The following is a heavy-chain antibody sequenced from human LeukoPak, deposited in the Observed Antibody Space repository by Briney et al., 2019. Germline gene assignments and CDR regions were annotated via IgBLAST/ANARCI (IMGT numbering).Heavy chain of an antibody. Sequence: ASVKVSCKASGYTFTSYDINWVRQATGQGLEWMGWMNPNSGNTGYAQKFQGRVTMTRNTSISTAYMELSSLRSEDTAVYYCARASVRFLEWFHQYYYYYGMDVWGQGTTVTVSS. CDR1: GYTFTSYD. CDR2: MNPNSGNT. V-gene: IGHV1-8*01. J-gene: IGHJ6*02. CDR3: ARASVRFLEWFHQYYYYYGMDV. D-gene: IGHD3-3*01.